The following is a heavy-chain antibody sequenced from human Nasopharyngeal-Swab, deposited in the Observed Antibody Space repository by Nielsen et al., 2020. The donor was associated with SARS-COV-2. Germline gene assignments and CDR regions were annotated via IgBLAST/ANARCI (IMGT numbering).Heavy chain of an antibody. CDR2: ISEDGSIT. Sequence: GESLKISCAASGFTFSSHWMHWVRQAPRKGLVWVSRISEDGSITTYADSVKGRFTISRDNAKNTLFLQMHSLRADDTAIYYCASQLGHPDSWGQGTLVTVSS. CDR1: GFTFSSHW. CDR3: ASQLGHPDS. J-gene: IGHJ4*02. V-gene: IGHV3-74*01. D-gene: IGHD2-2*01.